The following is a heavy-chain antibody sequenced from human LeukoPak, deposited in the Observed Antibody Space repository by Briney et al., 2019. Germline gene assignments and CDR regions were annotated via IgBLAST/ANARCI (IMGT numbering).Heavy chain of an antibody. V-gene: IGHV4-34*01. CDR1: GGSFSGYY. CDR3: ARLPGDIDGD. J-gene: IGHJ4*02. Sequence: PSETLSLTCAVYGGSFSGYYWSWIRQPPGKGLEWIGEINHSGSTNYNPSLKSRVTISVDTSKNQFSLKLSSVTAADTAVYYCARLPGDIDGDWGQGTLVTVSS. CDR2: INHSGST. D-gene: IGHD3-10*01.